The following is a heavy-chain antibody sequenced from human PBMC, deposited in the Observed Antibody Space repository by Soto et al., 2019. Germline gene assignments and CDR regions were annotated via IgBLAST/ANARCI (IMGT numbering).Heavy chain of an antibody. D-gene: IGHD3-10*01. CDR2: IYYSGST. CDR1: GGSMSGYY. V-gene: IGHV4-59*08. J-gene: IGHJ4*02. Sequence: SETLSLTCVVSGGSMSGYYWNWIRQPPGKGLEWIGFIYYSGSTHYNPSLKSRVTISGDMSKNQFSLNLSSVTAADTAVYYCARSAPYASGMAFDYWGQGILVT. CDR3: ARSAPYASGMAFDY.